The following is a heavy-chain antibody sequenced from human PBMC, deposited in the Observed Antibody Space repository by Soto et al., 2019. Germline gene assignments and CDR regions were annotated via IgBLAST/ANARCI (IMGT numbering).Heavy chain of an antibody. J-gene: IGHJ4*02. CDR2: ISGSGGST. V-gene: IGHV3-23*01. D-gene: IGHD3-16*01. Sequence: EVQLLESGGGLVQPGGSLRLSCAASGFTFSSYAMSWVRQAPGKGLEWVSAISGSGGSTYYAASVKGRFTISRVNPKYARCLQMNSLRAADTAVYYCAYSGVWGCAYWGQGTLVIVSS. CDR1: GFTFSSYA. CDR3: AYSGVWGCAY.